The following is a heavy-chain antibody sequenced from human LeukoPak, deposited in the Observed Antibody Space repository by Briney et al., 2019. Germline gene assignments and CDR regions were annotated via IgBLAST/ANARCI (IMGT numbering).Heavy chain of an antibody. J-gene: IGHJ4*02. D-gene: IGHD6-13*01. CDR2: IFYSGTT. Sequence: KPSETLSLTCTVSNDSISPLYWGWIRQPPGKGLEFIWYIFYSGTTYFTPSLKGRVTLSVDTSKNQFSLRLNSVTAADTAVYYCARGGSAAKYYFDSWGQGTLVTVSS. CDR1: NDSISPLY. CDR3: ARGGSAAKYYFDS. V-gene: IGHV4-59*11.